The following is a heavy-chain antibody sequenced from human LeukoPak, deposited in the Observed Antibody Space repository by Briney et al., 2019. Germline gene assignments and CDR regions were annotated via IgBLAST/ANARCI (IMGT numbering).Heavy chain of an antibody. CDR2: IYSSGST. CDR1: GGSISSSGYY. V-gene: IGHV4-39*07. J-gene: IGHJ6*03. Sequence: PSETLSLTCTVSGGSISSSGYYWGWIRQSPGKGLEWIGSIYSSGSTYYTPSLQSRLIMSVDTSKNQFSLKLSSVTAADTAVYYCATVSDSSSWNYYYYMDVWGKGTTVTISS. CDR3: ATVSDSSSWNYYYYMDV. D-gene: IGHD6-13*01.